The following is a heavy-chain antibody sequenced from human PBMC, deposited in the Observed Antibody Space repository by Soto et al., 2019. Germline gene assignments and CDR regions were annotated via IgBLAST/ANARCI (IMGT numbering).Heavy chain of an antibody. D-gene: IGHD6-19*01. CDR2: ISSYNGNT. J-gene: IGHJ5*02. Sequence: GSVQVSCKASGYTFTSYGISWVRQAPGQGLEWMGWISSYNGNTNYAQKLQGRVTMTTDTSTSTAYMELRSLRSDETAVYYCARLASSGREYWFDPWGQGTLVTVSS. CDR3: ARLASSGREYWFDP. V-gene: IGHV1-18*04. CDR1: GYTFTSYG.